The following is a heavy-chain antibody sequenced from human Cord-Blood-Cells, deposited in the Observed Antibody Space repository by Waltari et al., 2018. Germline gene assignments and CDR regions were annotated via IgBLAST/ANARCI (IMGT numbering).Heavy chain of an antibody. D-gene: IGHD7-27*01. CDR2: LNPNGCGN. Sequence: QVQLVQSGAEVKKPGASVKVSCKASGYTFTGYYMNWVRQAPGQGLEWMGWLNPNGCGNNYAQKFQGRVIMTRDTSISTAYMELSRLRSDDTAVYYCARAPGEGAFDIWGQGTMVTVSS. J-gene: IGHJ3*02. V-gene: IGHV1-2*02. CDR3: ARAPGEGAFDI. CDR1: GYTFTGYY.